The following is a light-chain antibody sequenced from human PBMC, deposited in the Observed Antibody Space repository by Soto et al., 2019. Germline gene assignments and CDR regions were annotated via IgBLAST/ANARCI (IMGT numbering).Light chain of an antibody. CDR1: QNIGSR. J-gene: IGKJ1*01. CDR2: DTS. CDR3: HQTAGSLTWA. V-gene: IGKV1-39*01. Sequence: DIHLTQSPSSLSASVGDSVTITCRASQNIGSRLCWYQQKPGRAPEVLIYDTSSLQSGVPPRFSGSGSGTDFALTISSLQPEDFATYYCHQTAGSLTWAFGQGTRVEAK.